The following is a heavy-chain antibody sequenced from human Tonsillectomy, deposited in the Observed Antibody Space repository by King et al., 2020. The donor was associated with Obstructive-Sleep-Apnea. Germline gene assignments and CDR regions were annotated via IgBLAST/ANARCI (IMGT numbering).Heavy chain of an antibody. Sequence: QLVQSGGGVVQPGGSLRLSCAASGFTFSSYGMHWVRQAPGKGLEWVAFIRYDGSNKYYADSVKGRFTISRDNSKNTLYLQMNSLRAEDTAVYYCAKARGAGYYTVEGLSIDYWGQGTLVTVSS. CDR3: AKARGAGYYTVEGLSIDY. J-gene: IGHJ4*02. D-gene: IGHD3/OR15-3a*01. CDR2: IRYDGSNK. CDR1: GFTFSSYG. V-gene: IGHV3-30*02.